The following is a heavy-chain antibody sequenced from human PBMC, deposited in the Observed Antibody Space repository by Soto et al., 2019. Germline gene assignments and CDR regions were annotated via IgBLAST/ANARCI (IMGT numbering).Heavy chain of an antibody. CDR3: SRSSTAARGQYLDY. V-gene: IGHV3-49*04. D-gene: IGHD6-6*01. J-gene: IGHJ4*02. Sequence: GGSLRLSCTTSGFTFGGYAVNWGRQAPGRGLEWVGFIRSKAYGGTPEYAASVKGRFTISRDDSKSIAYVQMDSLKTEDTAVYYCSRSSTAARGQYLDYWGQGTLVTVSS. CDR1: GFTFGGYA. CDR2: IRSKAYGGTP.